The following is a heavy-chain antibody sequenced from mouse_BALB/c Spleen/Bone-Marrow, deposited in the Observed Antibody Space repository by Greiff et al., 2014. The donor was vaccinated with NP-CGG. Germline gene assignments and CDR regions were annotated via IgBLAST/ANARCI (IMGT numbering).Heavy chain of an antibody. CDR2: IVPRSGYT. Sequence: QVQLQQSASELARPGASVRLSCRASGYTFTGYTMQWVKQRPGQGLEWIGYIVPRSGYTDYNQKFKDKTTLTADKSSNTAYMQLSRLTSEDSAVYYCSCEDITTASLDYWGQGTTLTFPS. CDR3: SCEDITTASLDY. CDR1: GYTFTGYT. J-gene: IGHJ2*01. V-gene: IGHV1-4*02. D-gene: IGHD1-2*01.